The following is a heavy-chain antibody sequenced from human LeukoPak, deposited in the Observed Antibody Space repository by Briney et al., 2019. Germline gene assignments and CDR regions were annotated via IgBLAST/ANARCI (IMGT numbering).Heavy chain of an antibody. D-gene: IGHD1-26*01. J-gene: IGHJ4*02. V-gene: IGHV3-23*01. Sequence: GGSLRLSCAASGFTFSSYAMSWVRQAPGKGLEWVSAISGSGGSTYYADSVKGRFTISRDSAKNSVYLQMHSLRAEDTAVYYCAREGVGSTYYLDYWGQGTLVTVPS. CDR2: ISGSGGST. CDR1: GFTFSSYA. CDR3: AREGVGSTYYLDY.